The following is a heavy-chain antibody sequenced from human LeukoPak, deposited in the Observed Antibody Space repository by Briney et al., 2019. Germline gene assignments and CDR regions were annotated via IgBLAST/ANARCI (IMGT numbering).Heavy chain of an antibody. CDR3: ARDLPISMPRGVVIGWFDP. J-gene: IGHJ5*02. CDR2: IKQDGSEK. V-gene: IGHV3-7*01. D-gene: IGHD3-10*01. Sequence: GGSLRLSCAASGFTFSSYWMSWVRQAPGKGLEWVANIKQDGSEKNYVDSVKGRFTISRDNAKNSLYLQMNSLRAEDTAVYYCARDLPISMPRGVVIGWFDPWGQGTLVTVSS. CDR1: GFTFSSYW.